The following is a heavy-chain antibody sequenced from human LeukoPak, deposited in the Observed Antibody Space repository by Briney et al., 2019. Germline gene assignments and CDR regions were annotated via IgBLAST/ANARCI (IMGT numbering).Heavy chain of an antibody. J-gene: IGHJ4*02. D-gene: IGHD4-17*01. CDR3: ARDQVRGDYGDYRDY. CDR2: INHRGST. V-gene: IGHV4-34*01. CDR1: GGSFSGYY. Sequence: PSETLSLTCAVYGGSFSGYYWSWIRQPPGKGLEWIGEINHRGSTNYNPSLKSRVTISVDTSKNQFSLKLSSVTAADTAVYYCARDQVRGDYGDYRDYWGQGTLVTVSS.